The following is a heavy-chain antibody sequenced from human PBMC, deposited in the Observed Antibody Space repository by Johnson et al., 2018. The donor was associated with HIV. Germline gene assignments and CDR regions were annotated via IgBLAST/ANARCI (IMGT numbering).Heavy chain of an antibody. CDR1: GFTFSNYD. CDR3: ARGGSHITIFGVDINMGAFDI. Sequence: EVQLVESGGGLVQPGRSLRLSCAASGFTFSNYDMYWVRQATGKGLEWVSGIGTAGDTYYADSLKGRFTISREDAKNSLYLQMNSLRAGDTAVYYCARGGSHITIFGVDINMGAFDIWGQGTLVTVSS. V-gene: IGHV3-13*01. J-gene: IGHJ3*02. D-gene: IGHD3-3*01. CDR2: IGTAGDT.